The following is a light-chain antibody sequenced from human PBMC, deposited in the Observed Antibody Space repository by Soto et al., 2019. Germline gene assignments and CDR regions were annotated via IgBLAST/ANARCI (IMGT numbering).Light chain of an antibody. Sequence: EIVLTQSPGTLSLSPGERATLSCRASQSVSSNYLAWYQQKPGQAPRLLIYGASSRATGIPDRFSGSGSGTDFILTISRLVPEDFAVYYCHQYGRSPRTFGQGTKVEIK. V-gene: IGKV3-20*01. CDR2: GAS. CDR1: QSVSSNY. J-gene: IGKJ1*01. CDR3: HQYGRSPRT.